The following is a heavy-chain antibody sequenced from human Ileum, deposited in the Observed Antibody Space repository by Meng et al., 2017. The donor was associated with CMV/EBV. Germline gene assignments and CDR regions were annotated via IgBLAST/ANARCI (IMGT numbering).Heavy chain of an antibody. Sequence: GGSLRLSCAASGFTFSSYWMSWVRQAPGKGLEWVANIKQDGSEKYYVDSVKGRFTISRDNAKNSLFLQMNSLRVEDTAVYYCARTTSTTCYDYWGQGTLVTVSS. V-gene: IGHV3-7*01. CDR3: ARTTSTTCYDY. J-gene: IGHJ4*02. CDR2: IKQDGSEK. CDR1: GFTFSSYW. D-gene: IGHD2-2*01.